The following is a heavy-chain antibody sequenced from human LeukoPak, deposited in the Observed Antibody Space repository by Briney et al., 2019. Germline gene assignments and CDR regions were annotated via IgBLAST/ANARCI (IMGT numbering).Heavy chain of an antibody. V-gene: IGHV1-46*01. CDR1: GYTFTSYY. CDR2: INPSGGST. CDR3: ARGWAVAGPFDY. Sequence: ASVKVSCTASGYTFTSYYMHWVRQAPGQGLEWMGIINPSGGSTSYAQKFQGRVTMTRDTSTSTVYMELSSLRSEDTAGYYCARGWAVAGPFDYWGQGTLVTVSS. D-gene: IGHD6-19*01. J-gene: IGHJ4*02.